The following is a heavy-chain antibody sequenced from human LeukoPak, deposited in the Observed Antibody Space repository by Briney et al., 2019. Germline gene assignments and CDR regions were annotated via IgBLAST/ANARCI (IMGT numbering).Heavy chain of an antibody. CDR1: GFTFSSHA. CDR3: AKEGLDLDFDY. D-gene: IGHD1-7*01. CDR2: ISYDANKI. V-gene: IGHV3-30*04. J-gene: IGHJ4*02. Sequence: GGSLRLSCAASGFTFSSHAMHWVRQAPDKGLEWVTFISYDANKILYADSVKGRFTIPRDNSKNTLYLQMNSLRAEDTAVYYCAKEGLDLDFDYWGQGTLVTVSS.